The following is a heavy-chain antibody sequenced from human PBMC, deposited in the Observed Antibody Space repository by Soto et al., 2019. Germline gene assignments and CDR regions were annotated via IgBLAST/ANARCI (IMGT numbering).Heavy chain of an antibody. Sequence: GGSLRLSCAASGFTFSNFAMSWVRQAPGKGLEWVSAIDGSGLGTYYADSVKGRFTISRDNSKNTVYLQMNSLRAEDTAMYYCAKDGSPRITIFGVVYNWFDPWGQGTLVTVSS. V-gene: IGHV3-23*01. CDR1: GFTFSNFA. J-gene: IGHJ5*02. CDR3: AKDGSPRITIFGVVYNWFDP. CDR2: IDGSGLGT. D-gene: IGHD3-3*01.